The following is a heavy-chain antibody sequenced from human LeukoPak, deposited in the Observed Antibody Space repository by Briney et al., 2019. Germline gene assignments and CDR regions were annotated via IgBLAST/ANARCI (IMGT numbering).Heavy chain of an antibody. CDR2: IYYSGST. CDR3: ARRSSPRYCSGGSCSDT. V-gene: IGHV4-39*01. Sequence: PSETLSLTCTVSGGSISSSSYYWGWIRQPPGKGLEWIVTIYYSGSTYYNPSLKSRVTISVDTSKNQFSLKLSSVTAADTAVYYCARRSSPRYCSGGSCSDTWGQGTLVTVSS. J-gene: IGHJ5*02. CDR1: GGSISSSSYY. D-gene: IGHD2-15*01.